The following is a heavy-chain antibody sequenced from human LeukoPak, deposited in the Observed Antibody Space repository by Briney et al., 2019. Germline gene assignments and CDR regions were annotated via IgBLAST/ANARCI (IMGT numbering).Heavy chain of an antibody. Sequence: SETLSLTCTGSGGSISSYYWSWIRQPPGKGLEWIGYIYYSGSTNYNPSLKSRVTISVDTSKNQFSLKLSSVTAADTAVYYFAGHDFWSGYNFDYWGQGTLVTVSS. V-gene: IGHV4-59*01. J-gene: IGHJ4*02. CDR1: GGSISSYY. CDR2: IYYSGST. CDR3: AGHDFWSGYNFDY. D-gene: IGHD3-3*01.